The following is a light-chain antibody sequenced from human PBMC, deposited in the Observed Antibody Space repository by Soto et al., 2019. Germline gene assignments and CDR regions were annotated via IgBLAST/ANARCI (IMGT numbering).Light chain of an antibody. V-gene: IGLV2-8*01. CDR1: SSDVGGYKY. CDR3: SSYAGRNNYV. Sequence: QSVLTQPPSASGSPGQSVTISCTGTSSDVGGYKYVSWYQQYPGKAPKLMIYAVSKRPSGVPDRFSGSKSGNTASLTVSGLQAEDEADYYCSSYAGRNNYVSGPGTKGTVL. J-gene: IGLJ1*01. CDR2: AVS.